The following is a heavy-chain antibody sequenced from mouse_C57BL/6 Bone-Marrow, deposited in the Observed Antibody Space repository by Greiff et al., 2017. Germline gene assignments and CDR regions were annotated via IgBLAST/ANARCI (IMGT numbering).Heavy chain of an antibody. CDR3: VRPPYYYGSEGYAMDY. Sequence: EVQVVESGGGLVQPKGSLKLSCAASGFTFNTYAMHWVRQAPGKGLEWVARIRSKSSNYATYYADSVKDRFTISRDDSQSMLYLQMNNLKTEDTAMYYCVRPPYYYGSEGYAMDYWGQGTSVTVSS. J-gene: IGHJ4*01. CDR2: IRSKSSNYAT. D-gene: IGHD1-1*01. V-gene: IGHV10-3*01. CDR1: GFTFNTYA.